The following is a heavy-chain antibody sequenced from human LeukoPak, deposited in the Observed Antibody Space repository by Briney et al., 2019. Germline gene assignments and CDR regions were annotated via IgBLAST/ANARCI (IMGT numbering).Heavy chain of an antibody. V-gene: IGHV3-30*02. CDR2: IGYDGSNK. Sequence: GGSLRLSRGVSGFTLRSYGMHWARHAPGKGWEGGAFIGYDGSNKYYADSVKGRFTISRDNSKNTLYLQMNSLRAEDTAVYYCAKGGFSVVVPADYWGQGTLVTVSS. CDR3: AKGGFSVVVPADY. J-gene: IGHJ4*02. D-gene: IGHD2-2*01. CDR1: GFTLRSYG.